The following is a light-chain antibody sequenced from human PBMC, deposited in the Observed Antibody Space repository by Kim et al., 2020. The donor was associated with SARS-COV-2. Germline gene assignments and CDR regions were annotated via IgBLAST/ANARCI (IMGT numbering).Light chain of an antibody. J-gene: IGLJ2*01. V-gene: IGLV2-8*01. Sequence: QSALTQPASVSGSPGQSVTISCTGSSSDVSGYNYVSWYQQHPGKAPKLMIYEVSKRPSGVPDRFSGSKSGNTASLTVSGLQAEDEADYYCSSYAGSNNWVFGGGTQLTVL. CDR3: SSYAGSNNWV. CDR2: EVS. CDR1: SSDVSGYNY.